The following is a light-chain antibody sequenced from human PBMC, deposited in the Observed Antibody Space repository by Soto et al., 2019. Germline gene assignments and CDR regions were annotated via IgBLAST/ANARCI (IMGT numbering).Light chain of an antibody. CDR3: QQRSNWPVT. V-gene: IGKV3-11*01. J-gene: IGKJ1*01. Sequence: EIVLTQSPATLSLSPGERATLSCRVSQSVSSYLAWYQQKPGQAPRLLIYDASNRATGIPARFSGSGSGTDFTLTISSLEPEDFAVYYGQQRSNWPVTFGQGTRVEIK. CDR2: DAS. CDR1: QSVSSY.